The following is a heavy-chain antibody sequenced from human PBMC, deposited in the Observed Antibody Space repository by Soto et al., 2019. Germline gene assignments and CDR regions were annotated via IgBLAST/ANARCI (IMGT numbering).Heavy chain of an antibody. J-gene: IGHJ4*02. CDR3: AKGGETDDHLDW. D-gene: IGHD3-9*01. V-gene: IGHV3-23*01. CDR2: ITGSGDVT. Sequence: GSLRLSCVASGFSFKKYAMSWVRQAPGKGLEWVSTITGSGDVTHHADSVKGRFTISSDPSKDTVSLQMNSLRSEDTARYYCAKGGETDDHLDWWGRGP. CDR1: GFSFKKYA.